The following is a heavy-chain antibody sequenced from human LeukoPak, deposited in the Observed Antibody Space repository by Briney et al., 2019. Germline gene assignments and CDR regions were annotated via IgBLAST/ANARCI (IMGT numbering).Heavy chain of an antibody. CDR2: IYYSGST. CDR3: ARHGSGWYHFDY. V-gene: IGHV4-39*01. CDR1: GGSISSSSYY. J-gene: IGHJ4*02. D-gene: IGHD6-19*01. Sequence: PSETLPRTCTVSGGSISSSSYYWGWIRQPPGKGLEWIGSIYYSGSTYYNPSLKSRVTISVDTSKNQFSLKLSSVTAADTAVYYCARHGSGWYHFDYWGQGTLVTVSS.